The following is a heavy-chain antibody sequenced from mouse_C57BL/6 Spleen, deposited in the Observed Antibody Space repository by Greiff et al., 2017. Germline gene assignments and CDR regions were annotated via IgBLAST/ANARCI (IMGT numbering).Heavy chain of an antibody. CDR3: ARRDYSMDY. V-gene: IGHV1-39*01. CDR2: INPNYGTT. CDR1: GYSFTDYN. Sequence: QLQQSGPELVKPGASVKISCKASGYSFTDYNMNWVKQSNGKSLEWIGVINPNYGTTSYNQKFKGKATLTADKSSSTAYMQLSSLTSEDSAVYFCARRDYSMDYWGQGTSVTVSS. J-gene: IGHJ4*01.